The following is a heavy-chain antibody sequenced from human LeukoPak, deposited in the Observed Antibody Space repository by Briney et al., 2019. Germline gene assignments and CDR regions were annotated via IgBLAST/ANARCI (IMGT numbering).Heavy chain of an antibody. J-gene: IGHJ6*03. CDR1: GGSISSYY. Sequence: SETLSLTCTVSGGSISSYYWSWIRQPPGKGLEWIGYIYYSGSTNYNPSLKSRVTISVDTSKNQFSLKLSSVTAADTAVYYCAREGSGAARPGYYYYYYMDVWGKGTTVTVSS. D-gene: IGHD6-6*01. CDR2: IYYSGST. V-gene: IGHV4-59*01. CDR3: AREGSGAARPGYYYYYYMDV.